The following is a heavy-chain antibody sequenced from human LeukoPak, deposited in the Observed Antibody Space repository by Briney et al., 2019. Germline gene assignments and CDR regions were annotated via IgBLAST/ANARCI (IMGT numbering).Heavy chain of an antibody. CDR1: GFTLSSYA. J-gene: IGHJ4*02. D-gene: IGHD4-11*01. CDR2: IGASGATT. Sequence: GGSLRLSCAAWGFTLSSYAMSGVRQAPGKGVEWVAAIGASGATTYYAASLKGRFTISTDNSKNTLYPQMDSLRAEDTAVYYCAKHTSDRGTVTTPCAYWGQGTLVTVSS. V-gene: IGHV3-23*01. CDR3: AKHTSDRGTVTTPCAY.